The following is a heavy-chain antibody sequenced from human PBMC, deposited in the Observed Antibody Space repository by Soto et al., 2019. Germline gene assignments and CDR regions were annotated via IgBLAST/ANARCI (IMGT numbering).Heavy chain of an antibody. CDR2: ISGSGGST. V-gene: IGHV3-23*01. Sequence: GESLKISCAASGFTFSSYAMSWVRQAPGKGLEWVSAISGSGGSTYYADSVKGRFTISRDNSKNTLYLQMNSLRAEDTAVYYCAKGGSGWLSRANWFDPWGQGTLVTVSS. CDR1: GFTFSSYA. J-gene: IGHJ5*02. D-gene: IGHD3-22*01. CDR3: AKGGSGWLSRANWFDP.